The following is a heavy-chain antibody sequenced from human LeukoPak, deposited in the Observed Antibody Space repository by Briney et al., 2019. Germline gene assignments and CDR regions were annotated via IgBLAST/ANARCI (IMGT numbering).Heavy chain of an antibody. Sequence: PGGSLRLSCAASGFTFDDYAMHWVRQAPGKGLEWVSRISRDGGSTYYADSVKGRLTISRDNSKNSLYLQMNSLRTEDTALYYCAKDAMMHYDFSYNWFDPWGQGTLVTVSS. CDR1: GFTFDDYA. D-gene: IGHD3-3*01. CDR2: ISRDGGST. CDR3: AKDAMMHYDFSYNWFDP. V-gene: IGHV3-43*02. J-gene: IGHJ5*02.